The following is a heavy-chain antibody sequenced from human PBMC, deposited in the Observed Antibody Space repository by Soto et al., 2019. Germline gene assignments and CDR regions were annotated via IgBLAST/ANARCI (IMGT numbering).Heavy chain of an antibody. D-gene: IGHD5-12*01. CDR2: IYSGGST. Sequence: WESLRPSWAATDLTVSSNYMNWVRQATGKGLEWVSVIYSGGSTYYADSVKGRFTISRDNSKNTLYLQMNSLRAEDTAVYYCARDGMATLGGYYYGMDVWGQGTTVTVSS. J-gene: IGHJ6*02. CDR1: DLTVSSNY. CDR3: ARDGMATLGGYYYGMDV. V-gene: IGHV3-53*01.